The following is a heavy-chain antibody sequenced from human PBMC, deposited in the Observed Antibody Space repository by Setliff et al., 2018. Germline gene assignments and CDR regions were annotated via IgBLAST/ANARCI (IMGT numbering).Heavy chain of an antibody. Sequence: ASVKVSCKASGYIFTKYGINWVRQAPGQGLEWMGWIGDYNGNTLHAQNFQGRLTVTTDTSTNTAYMELRSLRSDDTAVYYCARGPVDFVVVPAAAVFGFWGQGTLVTVS. V-gene: IGHV1-18*01. CDR3: ARGPVDFVVVPAAAVFGF. J-gene: IGHJ4*02. CDR2: IGDYNGNT. CDR1: GYIFTKYG. D-gene: IGHD2-2*03.